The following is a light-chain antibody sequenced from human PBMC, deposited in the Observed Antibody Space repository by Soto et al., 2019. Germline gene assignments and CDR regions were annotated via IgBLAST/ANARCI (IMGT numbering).Light chain of an antibody. CDR3: QQYNNWPPT. CDR2: GAS. J-gene: IGKJ3*01. CDR1: QSVGGD. Sequence: EIEMTRSPATVSVSTGERATLSCRASQSVGGDFAWYQQKPGQAPTLLIHGASSRATGIPARFSGSGSGTEFTLTISSLQSEDFAVYYCQQYNNWPPTFGPGTKVDIK. V-gene: IGKV3-15*01.